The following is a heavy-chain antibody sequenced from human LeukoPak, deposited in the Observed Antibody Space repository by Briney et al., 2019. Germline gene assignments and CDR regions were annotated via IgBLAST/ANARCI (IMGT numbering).Heavy chain of an antibody. Sequence: PGRSLRLSCAASGFTFSSYGMHWVRQAPGKGLEWVAVIWYDGSNKYYADSVKGRFTISRDNSKNTLYLQMNSLRAEDTAVYYCARAQFSGWYPAYYYYGVDVWGQGTTVTVSS. CDR3: ARAQFSGWYPAYYYYGVDV. J-gene: IGHJ6*02. V-gene: IGHV3-33*01. CDR1: GFTFSSYG. D-gene: IGHD6-19*01. CDR2: IWYDGSNK.